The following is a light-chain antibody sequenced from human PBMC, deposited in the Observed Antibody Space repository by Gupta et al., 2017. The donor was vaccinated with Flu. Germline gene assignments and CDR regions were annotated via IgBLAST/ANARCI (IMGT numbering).Light chain of an antibody. CDR2: GAS. CDR3: QQYGSSSST. V-gene: IGKV3-20*01. CDR1: QSVSSRY. Sequence: GTLSLSPGERATLSCRGSQSVSSRYLAWYQQKPGQTPRLLIYGASSRATGIPDRFSGSGSGTDFTLTISRLEPEDFAVYYCQQYGSSSSTFGHGTKVDFK. J-gene: IGKJ3*01.